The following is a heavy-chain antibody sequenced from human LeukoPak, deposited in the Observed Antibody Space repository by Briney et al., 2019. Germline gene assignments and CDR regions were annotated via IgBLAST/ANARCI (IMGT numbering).Heavy chain of an antibody. V-gene: IGHV1-18*01. J-gene: IGHJ4*02. CDR1: GYPFTSFG. CDR2: ISAYNGHT. Sequence: ASVKVSCKTSGYPFTSFGVSWVRQAPGQGLEWMGWISAYNGHTNYAQKLQDRVTMTTDTSTSTAYMELRSLRSDDTALYYCARDSRRGYHYGNRLDFWGQGTLVTVSS. D-gene: IGHD5-12*01. CDR3: ARDSRRGYHYGNRLDF.